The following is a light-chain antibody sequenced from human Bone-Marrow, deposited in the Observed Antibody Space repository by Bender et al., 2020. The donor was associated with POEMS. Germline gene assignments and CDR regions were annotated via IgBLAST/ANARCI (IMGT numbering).Light chain of an antibody. CDR1: SSDVGAYNL. V-gene: IGLV2-23*02. J-gene: IGLJ3*02. Sequence: QSALTQPASVSGSPGQSITISCTGASSDVGAYNLVSWYQQHPGKAPKLLIYEVRKRPSGVSNRFSGSKSGNTASLTISGLQAEDEADYYCCSYAGGSAHLVFGGGTELTVL. CDR2: EVR. CDR3: CSYAGGSAHLV.